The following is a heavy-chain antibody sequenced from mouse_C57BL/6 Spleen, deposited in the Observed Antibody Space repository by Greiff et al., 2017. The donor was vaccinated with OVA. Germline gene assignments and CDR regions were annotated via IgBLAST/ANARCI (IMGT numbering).Heavy chain of an antibody. D-gene: IGHD2-5*01. CDR1: GYAFSSYW. V-gene: IGHV1-80*01. CDR2: IYPGDGDT. CDR3: ARGGSNYLFDY. J-gene: IGHJ2*01. Sequence: VQLVESGAELVKPGASVKISCKASGYAFSSYWMNWVKQRPGKGLEWIGQIYPGDGDTNYNGKFKGKATLTADKSSSTAYMQLSSLTSEDSAVYFCARGGSNYLFDYWGQGTTLTVSS.